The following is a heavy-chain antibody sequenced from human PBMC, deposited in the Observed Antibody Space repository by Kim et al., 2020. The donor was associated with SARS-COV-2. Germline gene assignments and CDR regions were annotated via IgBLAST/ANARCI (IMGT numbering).Heavy chain of an antibody. CDR3: ARDGSSSWGFDY. D-gene: IGHD6-13*01. V-gene: IGHV1-18*01. Sequence: NYAQKLQGRVTMTTDTSTSTAYMELRSLRSDDTAVYYCARDGSSSWGFDYWGQGTLVTVSS. J-gene: IGHJ4*02.